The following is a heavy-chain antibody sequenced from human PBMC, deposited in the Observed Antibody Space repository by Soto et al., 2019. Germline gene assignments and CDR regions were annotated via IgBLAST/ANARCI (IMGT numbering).Heavy chain of an antibody. J-gene: IGHJ6*02. CDR1: GFTFSDYY. CDR3: ARDRANSQWLAYYYGMDV. V-gene: IGHV3-11*05. CDR2: ISSSSSYT. Sequence: QVQLVESGGGLVKPGGSLRLSCAASGFTFSDYYMSRIRQAPGKGLEWVSYISSSSSYTNYADSVKGRFTISRDNAKNSLFLQMNRLRAEDTAVYYCARDRANSQWLAYYYGMDVWGQGTTVTVSS. D-gene: IGHD6-19*01.